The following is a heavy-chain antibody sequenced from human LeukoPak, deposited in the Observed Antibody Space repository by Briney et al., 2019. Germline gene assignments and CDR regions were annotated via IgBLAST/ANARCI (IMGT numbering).Heavy chain of an antibody. CDR1: GGSISSYY. J-gene: IGHJ4*02. CDR2: IYYSGST. D-gene: IGHD3-9*01. CDR3: ARAHYDILTGYPTPLDY. Sequence: SETLSLTCSVSGGSISSYYWSWIRQPPGKGLEWIGYIYYSGSTNYNPSLKSRVTISVDTSKNQFSLKLSSVTAADTAVYYCARAHYDILTGYPTPLDYWGQGTLVTVSS. V-gene: IGHV4-59*01.